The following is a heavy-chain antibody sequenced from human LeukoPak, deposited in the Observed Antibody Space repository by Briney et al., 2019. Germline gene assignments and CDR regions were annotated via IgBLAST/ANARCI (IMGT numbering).Heavy chain of an antibody. V-gene: IGHV3-48*04. CDR3: ARAYRQSHDS. Sequence: GGSLRLSCAASGFTFSSYSMHWVRQAPGKGLEWVSYISSSSSTIYYADSVKGRFTISRDNAKNSLYLQMNSLRAEDTAVYYCARAYRQSHDSWGQGTLVTVSS. J-gene: IGHJ4*02. D-gene: IGHD2-21*01. CDR2: ISSSSSTI. CDR1: GFTFSSYS.